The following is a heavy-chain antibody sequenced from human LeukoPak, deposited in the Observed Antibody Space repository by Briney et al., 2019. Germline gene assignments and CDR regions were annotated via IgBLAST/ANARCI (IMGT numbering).Heavy chain of an antibody. V-gene: IGHV1-69*13. J-gene: IGHJ4*02. Sequence: PAASVTVSCKASGGTFSSYAISWVRQAPGQGLEWMGGIIPIFGIANYAQKFQGRVTITADESTSTAYMELSSLRSEDTAVYYCARGSWNPFDYWGQGTLVTVSS. CDR3: ARGSWNPFDY. D-gene: IGHD1-1*01. CDR1: GGTFSSYA. CDR2: IIPIFGIA.